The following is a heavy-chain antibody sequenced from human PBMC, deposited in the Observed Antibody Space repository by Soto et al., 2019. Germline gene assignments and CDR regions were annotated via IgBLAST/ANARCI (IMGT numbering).Heavy chain of an antibody. V-gene: IGHV3-33*01. D-gene: IGHD4-17*01. CDR3: ASPTHDYGDYGVMDV. CDR2: IWYDGSNK. Sequence: QVQLVESGGGVVQPGRSLRLSCAASGFTFSSYGMHWVRQAPGKGLEWVAVIWYDGSNKYYADSVKGRFTISRDNSKNTLYLQMNSLRAEDTAVYYCASPTHDYGDYGVMDVWGKGTTVTVSS. CDR1: GFTFSSYG. J-gene: IGHJ6*04.